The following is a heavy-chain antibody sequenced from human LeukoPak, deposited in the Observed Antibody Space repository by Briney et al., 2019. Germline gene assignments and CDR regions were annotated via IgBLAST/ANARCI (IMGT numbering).Heavy chain of an antibody. J-gene: IGHJ4*02. V-gene: IGHV1-18*01. CDR1: GYIFTNYG. D-gene: IGHD6-13*01. CDR3: ARGPIAAAGDY. CDR2: INCNNGNT. Sequence: GASVKVSCKASGYIFTNYGITWVRQAPGQGLEWMGWINCNNGNTNYAQKLQGRVTMTTDTSTTTAYMEVRSLRSDDTAVYYCARGPIAAAGDYWGQGNLVTVSS.